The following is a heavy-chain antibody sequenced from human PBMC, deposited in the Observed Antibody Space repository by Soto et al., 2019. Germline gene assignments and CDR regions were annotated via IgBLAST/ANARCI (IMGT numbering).Heavy chain of an antibody. Sequence: QVQLVESGGGVVQPGRSLRLSCAASGFTFSSYAMHWVRQAPGKGLEWVAVISYDGSNKYYADSVKGRFTISRDNSKNPLYLQMNSLRAEDTAVYYCVRESGYSYGYGEAFYYWGQGTLVTLSS. V-gene: IGHV3-30-3*01. CDR2: ISYDGSNK. CDR1: GFTFSSYA. J-gene: IGHJ4*02. CDR3: VRESGYSYGYGEAFYY. D-gene: IGHD5-18*01.